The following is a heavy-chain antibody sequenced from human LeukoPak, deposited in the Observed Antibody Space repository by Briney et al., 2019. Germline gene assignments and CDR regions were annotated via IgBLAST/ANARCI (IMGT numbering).Heavy chain of an antibody. D-gene: IGHD3-10*01. CDR2: INTGGSST. CDR1: GFTFCGFW. V-gene: IGHV3-74*01. CDR3: ARKGNAFDI. J-gene: IGHJ3*02. Sequence: GGSLRLSCAASGFTFCGFWMHWVRPAPGKGLVWGSRINTGGSSTDYADSVWGGFTISTDIATTTLYLRMNSVRDEGTAVYYCARKGNAFDICGQRTMVTAS.